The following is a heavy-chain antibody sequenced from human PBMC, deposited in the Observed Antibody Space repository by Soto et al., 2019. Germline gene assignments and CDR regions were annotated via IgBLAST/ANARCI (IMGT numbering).Heavy chain of an antibody. V-gene: IGHV3-53*01. CDR1: GFTVSSNY. D-gene: IGHD3-22*01. CDR2: IYSGGST. Sequence: PGGSLRLSCAASGFTVSSNYMSWVRQAPGKGLEWVSVIYSGGSTYYADSVKGRFTISRDNSKNKLYLQMNSLRAEDTAVYYCARDYYDSSGYYSNYYYGMDVWGQGTTVTVSS. J-gene: IGHJ6*02. CDR3: ARDYYDSSGYYSNYYYGMDV.